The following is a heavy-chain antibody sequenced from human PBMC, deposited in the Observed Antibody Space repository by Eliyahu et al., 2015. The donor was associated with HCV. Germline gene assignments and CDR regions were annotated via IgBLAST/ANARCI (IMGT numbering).Heavy chain of an antibody. Sequence: QVQLVESGGGVVQPGRSLXLSCAASGFTFSSYGMHWVRQAPGKGLEWVAIILLDGSNQHYADSVKGRFTISRDNSKNTLYLQMNSLRAEDTAVYYCTVSGYDSWGQGTLVTVSS. CDR3: TVSGYDS. CDR1: GFTFSSYG. V-gene: IGHV3-33*05. D-gene: IGHD5/OR15-5a*01. J-gene: IGHJ4*02. CDR2: ILLDGSNQ.